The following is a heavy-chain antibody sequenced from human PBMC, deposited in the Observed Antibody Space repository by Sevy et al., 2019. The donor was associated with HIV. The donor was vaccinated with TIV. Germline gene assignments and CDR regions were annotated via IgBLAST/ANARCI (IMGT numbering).Heavy chain of an antibody. J-gene: IGHJ5*02. Sequence: SETLSLTCSVSGGSMRNFYWSWIRQPPGKGLEWIGNIYYSGSTNYNPSLKSRVTMSVDPSKNQFSLKLSSVTAADTAVYYCARSGFLEWAGSTRGPRNWFDPWGQGTLVTVSS. CDR1: GGSMRNFY. V-gene: IGHV4-59*13. D-gene: IGHD3-3*01. CDR3: ARSGFLEWAGSTRGPRNWFDP. CDR2: IYYSGST.